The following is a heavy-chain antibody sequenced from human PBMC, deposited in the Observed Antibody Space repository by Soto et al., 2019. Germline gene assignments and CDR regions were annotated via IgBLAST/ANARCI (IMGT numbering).Heavy chain of an antibody. J-gene: IGHJ5*02. CDR3: ARRDSSGWYSVWFDP. V-gene: IGHV4-39*01. Sequence: SETLSLTCTFSGGSISSSSYYWGWIRQPPGKGLEWIGSIYYSGSTYYNPSLKSRVTISVDTSKNQFSLKLSSVTAADTAVYYCARRDSSGWYSVWFDPWGQGTLVTVSS. CDR2: IYYSGST. CDR1: GGSISSSSYY. D-gene: IGHD6-19*01.